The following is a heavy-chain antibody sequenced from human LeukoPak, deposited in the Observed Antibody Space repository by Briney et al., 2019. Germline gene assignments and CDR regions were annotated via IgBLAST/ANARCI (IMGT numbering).Heavy chain of an antibody. CDR3: ARDYGDYVGAFDI. Sequence: GESLKISCKGSGYRFISYWIGWVRQMPGKGLGWMGIIYPGDSDTRYSPSFQGQVTISADKSISTAYLQWSSLKASDTAMYYCARDYGDYVGAFDIWGQGTMVTVSS. J-gene: IGHJ3*02. CDR1: GYRFISYW. D-gene: IGHD4-17*01. CDR2: IYPGDSDT. V-gene: IGHV5-51*01.